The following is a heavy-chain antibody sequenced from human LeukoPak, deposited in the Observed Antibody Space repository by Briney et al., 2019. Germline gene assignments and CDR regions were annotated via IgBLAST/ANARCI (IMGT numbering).Heavy chain of an antibody. Sequence: PVNVSCKASGGTFSSYAISWVRQAPGQGLEWMGGIIPIFGTANYAQKFQGRVTITADESTSTAYMELSSLRSGDTAVYYCARDQMVCSSTSCYRNYYYYYGMDVWGQGTTVTVSS. J-gene: IGHJ6*02. CDR3: ARDQMVCSSTSCYRNYYYYYGMDV. CDR1: GGTFSSYA. V-gene: IGHV1-69*13. D-gene: IGHD2-2*01. CDR2: IIPIFGTA.